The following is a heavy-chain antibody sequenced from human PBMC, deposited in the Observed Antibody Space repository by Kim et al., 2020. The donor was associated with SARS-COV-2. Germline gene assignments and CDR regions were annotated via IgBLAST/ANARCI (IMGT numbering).Heavy chain of an antibody. Sequence: SETLSLTCTVSGGSISSYYWSWIRQPPGKGLEWIGYIYYSGSTNYNPSLKSRVTISVDTSKNQFSLKLSSVTAADTAVYYCARENFWSGYLVAGVDYYYMDVWGKGTTVTVSS. CDR1: GGSISSYY. CDR2: IYYSGST. CDR3: ARENFWSGYLVAGVDYYYMDV. V-gene: IGHV4-59*01. J-gene: IGHJ6*03. D-gene: IGHD3-3*01.